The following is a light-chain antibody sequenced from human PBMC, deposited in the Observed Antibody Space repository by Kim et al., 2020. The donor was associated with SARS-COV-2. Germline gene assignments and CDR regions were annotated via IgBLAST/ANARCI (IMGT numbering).Light chain of an antibody. CDR3: RAWDSGSAV. J-gene: IGLJ2*01. CDR1: NMGNKN. V-gene: IGLV3-9*01. CDR2: RGT. Sequence: SVAPGQTASITCGGDNMGNKNANWYQQKPGQAPVLVIFRGTIRPSGIPDRFSGSYSGNTATLTISGAQPRDEAAYYCRAWDSGSAVFGGGTKLTVL.